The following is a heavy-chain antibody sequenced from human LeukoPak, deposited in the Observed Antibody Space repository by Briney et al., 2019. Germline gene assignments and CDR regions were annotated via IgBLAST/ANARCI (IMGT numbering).Heavy chain of an antibody. CDR1: GFTFSSYW. Sequence: GSLRLSCAASGFTFSSYWMSWVRQAPGKGLEWVANIKQDGSEKYYVDSVKGPFTISRDNAKNSLYLQMNTLRAEDTAVHYCARDRVTMIVVVKYYYGMDVWGQGTTVTVSS. CDR3: ARDRVTMIVVVKYYYGMDV. J-gene: IGHJ6*02. V-gene: IGHV3-7*01. CDR2: IKQDGSEK. D-gene: IGHD3-22*01.